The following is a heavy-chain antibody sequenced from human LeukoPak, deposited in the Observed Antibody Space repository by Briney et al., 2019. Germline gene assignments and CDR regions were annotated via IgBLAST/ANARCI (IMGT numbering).Heavy chain of an antibody. CDR1: GFTFSSYD. D-gene: IGHD5-12*01. CDR2: IGTAGDT. Sequence: PGGSLRLSCAASGFTFSSYDMHWVRQATGKGLEWVSAIGTAGDTYYPGSVKGRFTISRENAKNSLYLQMNSLRAGDTAVYYCARAVQISGYDSPHYDYWGQGTLVTVSS. CDR3: ARAVQISGYDSPHYDY. V-gene: IGHV3-13*01. J-gene: IGHJ4*02.